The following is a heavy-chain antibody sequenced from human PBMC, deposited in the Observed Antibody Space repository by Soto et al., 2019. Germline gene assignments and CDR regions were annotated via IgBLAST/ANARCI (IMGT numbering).Heavy chain of an antibody. CDR3: ARHFRYSSDWYYFDY. V-gene: IGHV1-18*01. J-gene: IGHJ4*02. CDR2: ISAYNGNT. Sequence: EWMGWISAYNGNTNYAQKLQGRVTMTTDTSTSTAYMELRSLRSDDTAVYYCARHFRYSSDWYYFDYWGQGTLVTVSS. D-gene: IGHD6-19*01.